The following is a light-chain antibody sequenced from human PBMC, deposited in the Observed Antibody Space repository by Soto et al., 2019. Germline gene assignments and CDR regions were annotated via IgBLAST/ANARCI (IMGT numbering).Light chain of an antibody. Sequence: QSALTQPASVSGSPGQSITISCTGTSSDVGGYNYVSWYQQHPGKAHKLMIYDVTNRPSGVSNRFSGSKSGNTASLTISGLQSEDEADYYCSSYTSSSTPLVFGGGTQLTVL. CDR1: SSDVGGYNY. J-gene: IGLJ3*02. CDR3: SSYTSSSTPLV. CDR2: DVT. V-gene: IGLV2-14*01.